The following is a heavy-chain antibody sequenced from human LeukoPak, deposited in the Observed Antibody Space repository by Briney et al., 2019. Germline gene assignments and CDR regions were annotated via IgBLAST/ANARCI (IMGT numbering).Heavy chain of an antibody. CDR2: INTNTGNP. J-gene: IGHJ3*02. CDR1: GYTFTGYY. Sequence: ASVKVSCKASGYTFTGYYMHWVRQAPGQGLEWMGWINTNTGNPTYAQGFTGRFVFSLDTSVSTAYLQISSLKAEDTAVYYCARPGGMATVADDAFDIWGQGTMVTVSS. D-gene: IGHD5-24*01. V-gene: IGHV7-4-1*02. CDR3: ARPGGMATVADDAFDI.